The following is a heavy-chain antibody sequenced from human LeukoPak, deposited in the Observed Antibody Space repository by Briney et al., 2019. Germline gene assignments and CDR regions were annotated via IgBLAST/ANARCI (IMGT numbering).Heavy chain of an antibody. CDR3: AKGAYDYVEIGYFDH. J-gene: IGHJ4*02. CDR1: GFSLSNYA. D-gene: IGHD5-12*01. CDR2: IIASSGST. V-gene: IGHV3-23*01. Sequence: GGSLRLSCAVSGFSLSNYAMSWVRQAPGKGLEWVSLIIASSGSTVYADSAKGRFTISRDNSKNTLYLQMNSLRAEDTAVYYCAKGAYDYVEIGYFDHWGQGTLVTVSS.